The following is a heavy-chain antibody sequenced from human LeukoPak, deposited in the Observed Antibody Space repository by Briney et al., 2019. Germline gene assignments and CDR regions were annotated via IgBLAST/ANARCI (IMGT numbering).Heavy chain of an antibody. CDR3: ARHQGSTFYFDS. CDR2: IYYSGNT. J-gene: IGHJ4*02. CDR1: GRPISSYF. V-gene: IGHV4-59*08. Sequence: PSETLSLTCTVSGRPISSYFWSWIRPPPGRGLEWIGYIYYSGNTNYNPSLKSRVTISVDTSKNQFSLKLSSVTAADTAVYFCARHQGSTFYFDSWGQGTTVTVSS.